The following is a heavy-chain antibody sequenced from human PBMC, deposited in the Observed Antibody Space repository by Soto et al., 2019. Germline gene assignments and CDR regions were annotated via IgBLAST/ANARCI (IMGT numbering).Heavy chain of an antibody. CDR3: ASSYYDCSASGGMDV. CDR2: IIPILGIA. J-gene: IGHJ6*02. CDR1: GGTFSSYT. Sequence: QVQLVQSGAEVKKPGSSVKVSCKASGGTFSSYTISWVRQAPGQGLEWVGRIIPILGIANYAQKFHGRVTITADKSTSTAYMEQGSLRSEDTAVYYCASSYYDCSASGGMDVWGQGTTVTVSS. D-gene: IGHD3-22*01. V-gene: IGHV1-69*02.